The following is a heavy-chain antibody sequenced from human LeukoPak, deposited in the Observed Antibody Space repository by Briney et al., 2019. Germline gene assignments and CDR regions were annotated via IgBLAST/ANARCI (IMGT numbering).Heavy chain of an antibody. CDR3: VRGKLWWNY. D-gene: IGHD2-21*01. J-gene: IGHJ4*02. V-gene: IGHV3-74*01. CDR1: GFTFSSYA. CDR2: INSDGSST. Sequence: GGSLRLSCAASGFTFSSYAMSWVRQAPGRGLVWVSRINSDGSSTTYADSVRGRFTISRDNAKNTLYLQMNSLRAGDTAVYYCVRGKLWWNYWGQGTLVTVSS.